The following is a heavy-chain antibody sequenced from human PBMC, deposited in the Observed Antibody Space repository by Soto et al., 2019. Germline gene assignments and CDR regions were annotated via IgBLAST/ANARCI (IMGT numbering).Heavy chain of an antibody. CDR2: IYYSGST. Sequence: SETLSLTCTVSGGSISSYYWSWIRQPPGKGLEWIGYIYYSGSTNYNPSLKSRVTISVDTSKDQFSLKLSSVTAADTAVYYCARYQWEGTTPHPNWFDPWGQGTLVTVFS. V-gene: IGHV4-59*01. CDR3: ARYQWEGTTPHPNWFDP. CDR1: GGSISSYY. J-gene: IGHJ5*02. D-gene: IGHD1-26*01.